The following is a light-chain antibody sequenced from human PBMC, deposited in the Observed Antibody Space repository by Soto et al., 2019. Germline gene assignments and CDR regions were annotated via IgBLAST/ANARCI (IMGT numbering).Light chain of an antibody. CDR1: SSNIGSNT. Sequence: QSVRTQPPSASRTPGQRVTISCSGSSSNIGSNTVNWYQQLPGTAPKLLIYNNNQRPSGVPDRFSGSKSGTSASLAISGLQSEDEAYYYCAAWDDSLNGLVFGTGTKLTFL. J-gene: IGLJ1*01. V-gene: IGLV1-44*01. CDR2: NNN. CDR3: AAWDDSLNGLV.